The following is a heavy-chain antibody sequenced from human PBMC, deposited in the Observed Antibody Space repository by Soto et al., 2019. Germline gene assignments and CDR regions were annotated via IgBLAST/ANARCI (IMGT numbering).Heavy chain of an antibody. Sequence: SETLSLTCTVSGGSISSSSYYWGWIRQPPGKGLEWIGSFYYSGSTFYNPSLKSRVTISVDTSKNQFSLKLTSVTAADTAVYYCARTERGVIAVFDYWGQGTLVTVSS. CDR1: GGSISSSSYY. D-gene: IGHD6-19*01. CDR2: FYYSGST. CDR3: ARTERGVIAVFDY. V-gene: IGHV4-39*01. J-gene: IGHJ4*02.